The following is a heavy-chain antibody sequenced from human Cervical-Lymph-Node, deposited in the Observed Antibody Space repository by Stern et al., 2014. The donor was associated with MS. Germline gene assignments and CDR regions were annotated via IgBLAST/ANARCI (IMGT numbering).Heavy chain of an antibody. CDR3: VRGPGYGDRADDFDL. J-gene: IGHJ4*02. CDR1: GFTLRSHW. D-gene: IGHD4-17*01. CDR2: IKKDGSEN. V-gene: IGHV3-7*04. Sequence: EVQLVESGGNLFQPGGSLRLSCATSGFTLRSHWMPWVRRAPGKGLAWVANIKKDGSENHDEDSVKGRCTISRDNAKNSVSLQMSSLRVEDSAVYYCVRGPGYGDRADDFDLWGQGTLVTVSS.